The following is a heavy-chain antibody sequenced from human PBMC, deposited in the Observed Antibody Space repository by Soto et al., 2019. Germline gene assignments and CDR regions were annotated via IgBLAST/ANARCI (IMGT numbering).Heavy chain of an antibody. CDR1: GFTFSSFG. V-gene: IGHV3-30*18. Sequence: QVQLVESGGGVVQPGRSRRISCAASGFTFSSFGMHWVRQAPGKGLEWVAVASYDGSYKYYADSVKGRFTISRDNSKNTLYLQMNSLRAEDTAVYYCAKERSVVATTPDFDYWGQGTLVTVSS. D-gene: IGHD5-12*01. CDR2: ASYDGSYK. J-gene: IGHJ4*02. CDR3: AKERSVVATTPDFDY.